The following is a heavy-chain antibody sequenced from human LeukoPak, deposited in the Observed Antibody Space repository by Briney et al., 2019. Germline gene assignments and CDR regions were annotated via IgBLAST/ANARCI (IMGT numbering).Heavy chain of an antibody. CDR2: IYYSGST. V-gene: IGHV4-39*01. J-gene: IGHJ6*03. Sequence: SETLSLTCTVSGGSIDNNDYYWGWIRQPPGKGLEWIGSIYYSGSTYYDPSLKSRVTISVDTSKNQFSLKLSSVTAADTAVYYCARRHYYYHYMDVWGKGTTVTISS. CDR3: ARRHYYYHYMDV. CDR1: GGSIDNNDYY.